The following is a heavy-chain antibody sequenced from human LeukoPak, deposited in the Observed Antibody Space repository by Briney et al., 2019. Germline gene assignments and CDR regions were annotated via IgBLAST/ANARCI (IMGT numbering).Heavy chain of an antibody. V-gene: IGHV3-23*01. Sequence: GGSLRLSCAASGFSFSTYDMTWVRQAPGKGLEWVSAISGSVSSTNYADSVKGRFTISRDNSKNTLYLQMNSLRAEDTAVYYCAKNASGSYFDHWGQGTLVTVSS. CDR1: GFSFSTYD. J-gene: IGHJ4*02. D-gene: IGHD1-26*01. CDR3: AKNASGSYFDH. CDR2: ISGSVSST.